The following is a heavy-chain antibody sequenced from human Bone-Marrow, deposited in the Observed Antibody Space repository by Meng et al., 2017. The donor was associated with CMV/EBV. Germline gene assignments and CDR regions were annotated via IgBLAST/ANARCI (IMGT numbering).Heavy chain of an antibody. Sequence: GESLKISCAASGFTFSSYAMSWVRQAPGKGLEWVSAITGSGGSTYHADSVKGRFTISRDNSKNTLYLQLNSLRAEDTAVYYCAKAFSSSWYREYYDYWGQGTLVPSPQ. J-gene: IGHJ4*02. CDR3: AKAFSSSWYREYYDY. D-gene: IGHD6-13*01. CDR2: ITGSGGST. V-gene: IGHV3-23*01. CDR1: GFTFSSYA.